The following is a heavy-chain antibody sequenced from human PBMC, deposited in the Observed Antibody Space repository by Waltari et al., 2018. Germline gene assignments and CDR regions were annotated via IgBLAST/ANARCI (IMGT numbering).Heavy chain of an antibody. D-gene: IGHD3-22*01. CDR2: IYYSGTT. CDR3: ARQSYYDESGHD. Sequence: QLQLQESGPGLVKPSVTLSPTCTVSGASISTSAYYWVCIRQPPGEGLEWIGSIYYSGTTYYNPSLNSRVTISVDTAKSQFSLKLSSVTAADTAIYYCARQSYYDESGHDWGQGTLVTISS. CDR1: GASISTSAYY. V-gene: IGHV4-39*01. J-gene: IGHJ4*02.